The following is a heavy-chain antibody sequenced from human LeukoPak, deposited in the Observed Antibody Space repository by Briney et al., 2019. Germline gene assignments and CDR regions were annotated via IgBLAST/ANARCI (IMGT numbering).Heavy chain of an antibody. D-gene: IGHD6-13*01. CDR2: ISGSGGST. V-gene: IGHV3-23*01. Sequence: GGSLRLSCAASGFTFSSYAMRWVRQAPGKGLECVSAISGSGGSTYYADSVKGRFTISRDNSKNTLYLQMNSLRAEDTAVYYCAKDRIAAAGPYYFDYWGQGTLVTVSS. CDR1: GFTFSSYA. CDR3: AKDRIAAAGPYYFDY. J-gene: IGHJ4*02.